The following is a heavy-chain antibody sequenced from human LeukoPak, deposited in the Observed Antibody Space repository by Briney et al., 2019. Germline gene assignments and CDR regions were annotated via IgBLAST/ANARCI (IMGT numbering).Heavy chain of an antibody. J-gene: IGHJ4*02. CDR3: AREGYSYGYDY. Sequence: PGGSLRLSCAAPGFTFSSYSMNWVRQAPGKGLEWVSSISSSSSYIYYADSVKGRFTISRDNAENSLYLQMNSLRAEDTAVYCCAREGYSYGYDYWGQGTLVTVSS. CDR1: GFTFSSYS. V-gene: IGHV3-21*01. D-gene: IGHD5-18*01. CDR2: ISSSSSYI.